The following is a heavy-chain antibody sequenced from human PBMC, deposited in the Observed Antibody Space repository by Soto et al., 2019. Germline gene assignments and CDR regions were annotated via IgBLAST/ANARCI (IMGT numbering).Heavy chain of an antibody. D-gene: IGHD6-6*01. J-gene: IGHJ6*02. V-gene: IGHV4-31*03. CDR2: IYYSGST. CDR3: AREGAAPYYYYGMDV. Sequence: SETLSLTFTVSGGSISSGGYFWSWIRQHPGKGLEWIGFIYYSGSTYYNPSLKSRVTISVDTSKNQFSLKLSSVTAADTAVYYCAREGAAPYYYYGMDVWGQGTTVT. CDR1: GGSISSGGYF.